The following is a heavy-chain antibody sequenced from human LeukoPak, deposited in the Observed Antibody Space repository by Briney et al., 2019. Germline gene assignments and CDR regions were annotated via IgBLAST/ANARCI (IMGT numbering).Heavy chain of an antibody. CDR2: IFYSVTT. D-gene: IGHD1-1*01. Sequence: RTSETLSLTCTVSGGSLSSYYWSWIRQPPGKGLEWIGYIFYSVTTNYNPSPKSRVTISVDTSKKQFSLKLSSVTAADTAVYYCARRNYNWNGSSDVFDIWGQGTMVTVSS. CDR3: ARRNYNWNGSSDVFDI. J-gene: IGHJ3*02. CDR1: GGSLSSYY. V-gene: IGHV4-59*01.